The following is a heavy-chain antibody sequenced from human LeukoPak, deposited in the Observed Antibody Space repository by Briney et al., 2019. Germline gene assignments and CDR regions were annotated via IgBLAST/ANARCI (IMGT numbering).Heavy chain of an antibody. J-gene: IGHJ4*02. CDR1: GFTFSSYG. V-gene: IGHV3-30*18. CDR3: AKGLWCEC. D-gene: IGHD4/OR15-4a*01. CDR2: ISYDGSNK. Sequence: GGSLRLSCAASGFTFSSYGMHWVRQAPGKGLEWVAVISYDGSNKYYADSVKGRFTISRDNSKNTLYLQMNSLRAEDTAIYYCAKGLWCECWGQGSLVTVSS.